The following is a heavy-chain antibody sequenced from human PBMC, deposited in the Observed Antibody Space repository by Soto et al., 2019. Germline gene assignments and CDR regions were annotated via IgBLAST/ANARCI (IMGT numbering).Heavy chain of an antibody. CDR3: ARDLLWYYDFWSGYYGGSDY. J-gene: IGHJ4*02. D-gene: IGHD3-3*01. V-gene: IGHV1-18*01. CDR2: ISAYNGNT. CDR1: GGTFSSYA. Sequence: ASVKVSCKASGGTFSSYAISWVRQAPGQGLEWMGWISAYNGNTNYAQKLQGRVTMTTDTSTSTAYMELRSLRSDDTAVYYCARDLLWYYDFWSGYYGGSDYWGQGTLVTVS.